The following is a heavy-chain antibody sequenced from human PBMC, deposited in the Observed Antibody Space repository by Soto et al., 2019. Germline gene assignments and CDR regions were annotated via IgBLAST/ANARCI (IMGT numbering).Heavy chain of an antibody. CDR3: ARGGLGYCSGGSCPQNWFDP. D-gene: IGHD2-15*01. J-gene: IGHJ5*02. V-gene: IGHV1-18*01. CDR2: ISPYNGNT. CDR1: GYTFTSYG. Sequence: QVQLVQSGAEVKKPGASVKVSCKASGYTFTSYGITWVRQAPGQGLEWMGWISPYNGNTNYAQKFQGRVTMTTDTSADTAYMELRSLRSDDTAVYYCARGGLGYCSGGSCPQNWFDPWGQGTLVTVSS.